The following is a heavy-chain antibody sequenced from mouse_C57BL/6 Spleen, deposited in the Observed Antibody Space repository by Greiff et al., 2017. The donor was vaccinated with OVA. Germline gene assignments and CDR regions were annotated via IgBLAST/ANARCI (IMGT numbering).Heavy chain of an antibody. CDR2: IYPGSGST. J-gene: IGHJ3*01. D-gene: IGHD1-1*01. CDR3: ARSHYYGSSPFAY. V-gene: IGHV1-55*01. CDR1: GYTFTSYW. Sequence: QVQLQQPGAELVKPGASVKMSCKASGYTFTSYWITWVKQRPGQGLEWIGDIYPGSGSTNYNEKFKSKATLTVDTSSSTACMQLSSLTSEDSAVYYCARSHYYGSSPFAYWGQGTLVTVSA.